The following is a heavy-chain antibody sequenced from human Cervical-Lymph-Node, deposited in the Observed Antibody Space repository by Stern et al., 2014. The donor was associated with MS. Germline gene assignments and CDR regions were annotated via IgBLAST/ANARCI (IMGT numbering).Heavy chain of an antibody. CDR3: ARLHSHRTEEFDP. J-gene: IGHJ5*02. D-gene: IGHD1-1*01. CDR1: GGSINSDW. V-gene: IGHV4-59*01. CDR2: ISYYGST. Sequence: VQLVESGPGLVKPSETLSLTCTVSGGSINSDWWSWIRQPPGKTLEWIGYISYYGSTAYNPSLSSRVTISRDTSNNQFSLRLTSVTAADTAVYYCARLHSHRTEEFDPWGQGTLVTVSS.